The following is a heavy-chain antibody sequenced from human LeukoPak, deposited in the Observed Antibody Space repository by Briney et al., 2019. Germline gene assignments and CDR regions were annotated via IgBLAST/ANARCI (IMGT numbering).Heavy chain of an antibody. J-gene: IGHJ6*03. D-gene: IGHD6-19*01. Sequence: LETPSLTCAVYGGAFSGFFWGWIRPPPGEGLEWSGEIKHRGRIKYNPSLKSRVTISVDTSKNQFSLKLSSVTAADTAVYYCASPGIAVAGTGAGDYYYYYMDVWGKGTPVTISS. CDR1: GGAFSGFF. CDR2: IKHRGRI. CDR3: ASPGIAVAGTGAGDYYYYYMDV. V-gene: IGHV4-34*01.